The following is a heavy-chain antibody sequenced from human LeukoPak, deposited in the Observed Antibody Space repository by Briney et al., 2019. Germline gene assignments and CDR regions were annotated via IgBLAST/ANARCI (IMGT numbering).Heavy chain of an antibody. CDR2: IYSGGGT. D-gene: IGHD1-14*01. J-gene: IGHJ4*02. CDR1: GITVGNNY. CDR3: TRNRPETPLGY. V-gene: IGHV3-53*01. Sequence: GGSLRLSCAASGITVGNNYFSWVRQAPGKGLEWVALIYSGGGTVYADSVKGRFTISRDSSKNTLFLQMNSLKPEDTAMYRCTRNRPETPLGYWGQGTLVTVSS.